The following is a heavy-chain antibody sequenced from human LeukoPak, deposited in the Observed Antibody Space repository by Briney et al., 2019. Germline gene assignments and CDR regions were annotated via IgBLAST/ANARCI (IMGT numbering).Heavy chain of an antibody. D-gene: IGHD6-19*01. CDR2: INHGGST. J-gene: IGHJ3*01. CDR3: ARGLTFRGGWYGAFDF. V-gene: IGHV4-34*01. Sequence: PSETLSLTCAVYGESFSGYYWSWIRQPPGKGLEWIGEINHGGSTNYNPSLKSRVTVSVDTSKNQFSLKLSSVTAADTAVYYCARGLTFRGGWYGAFDFWGQGTMVTVSS. CDR1: GESFSGYY.